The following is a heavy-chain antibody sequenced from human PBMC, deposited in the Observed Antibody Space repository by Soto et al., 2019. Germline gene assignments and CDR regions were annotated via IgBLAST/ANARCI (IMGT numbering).Heavy chain of an antibody. CDR3: ASIGYSYGSFDY. D-gene: IGHD5-18*01. CDR2: ISSSSSYT. Sequence: GESLKISCAASGFTFSDYYMSWIRQAPGKGLEWVSYISSSSSYTNYADSVKGRFTISRDNAKNSLYLQMNSLRAEDTAVYYCASIGYSYGSFDYWGQGTLVTVS. V-gene: IGHV3-11*06. J-gene: IGHJ4*02. CDR1: GFTFSDYY.